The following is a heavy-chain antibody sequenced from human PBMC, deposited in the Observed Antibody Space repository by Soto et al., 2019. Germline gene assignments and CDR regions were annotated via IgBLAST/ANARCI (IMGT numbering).Heavy chain of an antibody. CDR2: INHSEST. J-gene: IGHJ6*02. CDR3: ARTRRGGSGSYRSYYYYYGMDV. CDR1: GWSFSGYY. V-gene: IGHV4-34*01. Sequence: SATLSLTCAVYGWSFSGYYWSWIFQPPGKGLEWIGEINHSESTNYNPSLKSRVTISVDTSKNQFSLKLSSVTAADTAVYYCARTRRGGSGSYRSYYYYYGMDVWGQGTTVT. D-gene: IGHD3-10*01.